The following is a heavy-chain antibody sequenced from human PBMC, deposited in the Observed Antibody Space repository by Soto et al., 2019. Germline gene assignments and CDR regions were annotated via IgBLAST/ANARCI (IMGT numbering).Heavy chain of an antibody. D-gene: IGHD4-17*01. Sequence: QVQLVQSGAEVKKPGSSVKVSCKASGGTFSSYTISWVRQAPGQGLEWMGRIIPILGIANYAQKFQGRVTITADKSTSTAYMELSSLRSEDTAVYYCARDYGDYVLGRDDFDIWGQGTMVTVSS. CDR3: ARDYGDYVLGRDDFDI. CDR1: GGTFSSYT. V-gene: IGHV1-69*08. J-gene: IGHJ3*02. CDR2: IIPILGIA.